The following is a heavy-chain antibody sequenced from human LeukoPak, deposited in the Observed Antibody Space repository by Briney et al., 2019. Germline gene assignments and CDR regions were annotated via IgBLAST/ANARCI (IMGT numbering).Heavy chain of an antibody. CDR2: IYYSGST. V-gene: IGHV4-39*07. CDR3: ARRRSSRGPFDY. D-gene: IGHD5-24*01. Sequence: SETLSLTCTVSGGSISSSSYYWGWIRQPPGKGLEWIGSIYYSGSTYHNPSLKSRVTISVDTSKNQFSLRLSSVTAADTAVYYCARRRSSRGPFDYWGQGTLVTVSS. J-gene: IGHJ4*02. CDR1: GGSISSSSYY.